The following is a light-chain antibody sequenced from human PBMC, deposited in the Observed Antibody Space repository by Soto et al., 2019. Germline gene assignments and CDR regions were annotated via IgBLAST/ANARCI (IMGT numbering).Light chain of an antibody. V-gene: IGKV2-28*01. CDR2: LTS. Sequence: DIVMTQSPLSLPVTHGEPASISCRARGGLVHSNGYNYLDWYLQKPGQSPQLLIYLTSIRASGVPDRFSGSGSGTEFTLKISKVEAEDVGVYYCMQSLQTPPWTFGPGTKVDI. J-gene: IGKJ1*01. CDR3: MQSLQTPPWT. CDR1: GGLVHSNGYNY.